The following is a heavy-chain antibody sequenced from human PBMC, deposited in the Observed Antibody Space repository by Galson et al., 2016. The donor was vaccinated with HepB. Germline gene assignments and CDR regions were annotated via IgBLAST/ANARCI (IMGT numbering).Heavy chain of an antibody. V-gene: IGHV3-23*01. D-gene: IGHD3-22*01. CDR2: ISGSGDST. J-gene: IGHJ2*01. CDR3: AKERSYDSGGRCYGQSRDWYFDL. Sequence: SLRLSCAASGFTFSGYDMSWVRQAPGKGLEWVSDISGSGDSTYYADSVKGRLTISRDNSRNTLFLQMDSLRAEDTAVYYCAKERSYDSGGRCYGQSRDWYFDLWGRGTLVTVSS. CDR1: GFTFSGYD.